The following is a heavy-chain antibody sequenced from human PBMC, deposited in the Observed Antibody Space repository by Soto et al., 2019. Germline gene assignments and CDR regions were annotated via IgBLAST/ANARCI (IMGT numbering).Heavy chain of an antibody. CDR3: ARHGDKYSGYDRYFDY. J-gene: IGHJ4*02. V-gene: IGHV4-59*08. D-gene: IGHD5-12*01. Sequence: PSETLSLTCTVSGGSITSYYWSWTRQPPEKELEWIGYIYYSGSTNYNPSLKSRGTISVATSKNQSSLKLSSATTADTAVYYCARHGDKYSGYDRYFDYWGQGTLVTVSS. CDR1: GGSITSYY. CDR2: IYYSGST.